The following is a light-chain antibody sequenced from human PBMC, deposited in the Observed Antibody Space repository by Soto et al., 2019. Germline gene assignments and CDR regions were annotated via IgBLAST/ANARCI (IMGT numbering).Light chain of an antibody. CDR2: EVT. CDR3: CSYTTSATYV. J-gene: IGLJ1*01. CDR1: SSDVGVYNY. V-gene: IGLV2-14*01. Sequence: QSALTQPASVSGSPGQSITISCTGTSSDVGVYNYVSWYQQHPGKAPKVMIYEVTNRPPGVSNRFAGSKSGNTDSLTIAGLQAEDEADYYCCSYTTSATYVFGTGTKLTVL.